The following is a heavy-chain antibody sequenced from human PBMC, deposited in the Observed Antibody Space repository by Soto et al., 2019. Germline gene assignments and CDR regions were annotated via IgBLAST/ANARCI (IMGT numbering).Heavy chain of an antibody. D-gene: IGHD2-15*01. CDR1: GGSISSGGYS. V-gene: IGHV4-30-2*01. Sequence: QLQLQESGSGLVKPSQTLSLTCAVSGGSISSGGYSWSWIQQPPGKGLEWIGYIYHSGSTYYNPSLXGXVXIXXDRSKNQFSLKLSSVTAADTAVYYCARGQVVAAQHWGQGTLVTVSS. CDR2: IYHSGST. J-gene: IGHJ4*02. CDR3: ARGQVVAAQH.